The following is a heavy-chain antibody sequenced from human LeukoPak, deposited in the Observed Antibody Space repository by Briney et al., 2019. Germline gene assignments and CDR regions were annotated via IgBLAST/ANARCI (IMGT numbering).Heavy chain of an antibody. D-gene: IGHD5-12*01. CDR2: INSDGSST. V-gene: IGHV3-74*01. CDR1: GFTFSSYW. CDR3: AGWGYSGYDPPNWYFDL. Sequence: GGSLRLSCAASGFTFSSYWMHWVRQAPGKGLVWVSRINSDGSSTSYADSVKGRFTISRDNAKNTLYLQMNSLRAEDTAVYYCAGWGYSGYDPPNWYFDLWGRGTLVTVSS. J-gene: IGHJ2*01.